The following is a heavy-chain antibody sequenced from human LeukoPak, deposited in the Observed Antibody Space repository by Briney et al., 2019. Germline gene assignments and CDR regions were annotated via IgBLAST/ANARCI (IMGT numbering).Heavy chain of an antibody. V-gene: IGHV3-48*02. Sequence: GGSLRLSCAASGFTFSSYSMNWVRQAPGKGLEWVSYISSSSSTIYYADSVKGRFTISRDNAKNSLCLQMNSLRDEDTAVYYCARGRSDYYGSGSYYNWDYWGQGTLVTVSS. CDR3: ARGRSDYYGSGSYYNWDY. CDR1: GFTFSSYS. D-gene: IGHD3-10*01. J-gene: IGHJ4*02. CDR2: ISSSSSTI.